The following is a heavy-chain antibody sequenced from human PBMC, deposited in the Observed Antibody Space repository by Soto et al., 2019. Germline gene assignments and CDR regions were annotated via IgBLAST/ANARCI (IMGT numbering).Heavy chain of an antibody. V-gene: IGHV4-34*01. CDR1: GGSFSNYY. D-gene: IGHD6-13*01. Sequence: PSETLSLTCAVYGGSFSNYYWSWIRQPPGKGLEWIGEINHSGSTNYNPSLKSRVTISVETSKNQFSLNLSSVTAADTAVYYCARGGRQQLLVRQYFQHWGQGTLVTVSS. J-gene: IGHJ1*01. CDR2: INHSGST. CDR3: ARGGRQQLLVRQYFQH.